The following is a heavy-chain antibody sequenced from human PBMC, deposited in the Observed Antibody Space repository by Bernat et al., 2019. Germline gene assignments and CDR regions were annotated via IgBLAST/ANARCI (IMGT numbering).Heavy chain of an antibody. D-gene: IGHD2-15*01. J-gene: IGHJ3*02. Sequence: QLQLQESGPGLVKPSQTLSLTCTVSGGSISSGDYYWSWIRQPPGKGLEWIGYIYYSGNTYYNPSLKSRVTISVDTSKNQFSLKLSSVTAADASVYYCAGRYCSGGSCQSGVQPQAFDIWGQGTMVTVSS. V-gene: IGHV4-30-4*01. CDR3: AGRYCSGGSCQSGVQPQAFDI. CDR2: IYYSGNT. CDR1: GGSISSGDYY.